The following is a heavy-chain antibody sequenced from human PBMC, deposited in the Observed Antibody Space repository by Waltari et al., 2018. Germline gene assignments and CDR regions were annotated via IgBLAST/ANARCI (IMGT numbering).Heavy chain of an antibody. J-gene: IGHJ5*02. CDR2: ISGSGGST. Sequence: EVQLLESGGGLVQPGGSLRLSCAASGFTFSSYAMSWVRQAPGKGLEWVSAISGSGGSTDYAVSVKGRFTISRDNSNNTLYLQMNSLRAEDTAVYYCAKDRNDYSNYDWFDPWGQGTLVTVSS. CDR3: AKDRNDYSNYDWFDP. D-gene: IGHD4-4*01. CDR1: GFTFSSYA. V-gene: IGHV3-23*01.